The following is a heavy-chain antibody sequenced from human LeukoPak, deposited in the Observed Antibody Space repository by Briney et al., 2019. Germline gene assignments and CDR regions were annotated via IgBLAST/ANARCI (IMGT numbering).Heavy chain of an antibody. CDR1: GFILSDYY. D-gene: IGHD3-22*01. CDR3: ARALDSSGYGTFDI. Sequence: GGSLRLSCAASGFILSDYYMTWIRQAPGKGLEWVANIKDDGSEKYYVDSVKGRYIVSRDNAKNSLYLQMNSLRAEDTAVYYCARALDSSGYGTFDIWGQGTMVTVSP. CDR2: IKDDGSEK. V-gene: IGHV3-7*01. J-gene: IGHJ3*02.